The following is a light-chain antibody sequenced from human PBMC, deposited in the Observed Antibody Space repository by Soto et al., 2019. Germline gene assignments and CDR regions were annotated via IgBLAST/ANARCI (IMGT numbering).Light chain of an antibody. CDR2: DAS. Sequence: EIVLTQSPATLSLSPGERATLSSRARQSVSSYLAWYQRKSGQAPRLLIYDASNRATGIPARLSGSGSGTDFTLTISSLAPEDFSVYYCQQRSNWPLYTFGQGTMLEIK. J-gene: IGKJ2*01. CDR3: QQRSNWPLYT. V-gene: IGKV3-11*01. CDR1: QSVSSY.